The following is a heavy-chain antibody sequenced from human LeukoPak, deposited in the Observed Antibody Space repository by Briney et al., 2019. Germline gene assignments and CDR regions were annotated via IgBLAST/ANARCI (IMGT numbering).Heavy chain of an antibody. D-gene: IGHD6-13*01. CDR1: GFTFRTYD. CDR3: ARCIAAAGTSNWYFDL. V-gene: IGHV3-13*04. J-gene: IGHJ2*01. CDR2: IGTAGDT. Sequence: GGSLRLSCAASGFTFRTYDMHWVRQATGKGLEWVSGIGTAGDTYYPDSVKGRFTISRENAKNSLYLQMNSLRAADTAVYYCARCIAAAGTSNWYFDLWGRGTLVTVSS.